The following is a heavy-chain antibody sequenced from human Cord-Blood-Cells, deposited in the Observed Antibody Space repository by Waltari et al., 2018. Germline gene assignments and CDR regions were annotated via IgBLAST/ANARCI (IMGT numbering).Heavy chain of an antibody. CDR2: IYSGGST. CDR1: GLPVSSNY. V-gene: IGHV3-53*01. D-gene: IGHD3-10*01. CDR3: ARGGRFGEDFDY. J-gene: IGHJ4*02. Sequence: EVQLVESGGGLIQPGGSLRRSFAASGLPVSSNYMSWVRQAPGKGLEWVSVIYSGGSTYYADSVKGRFTISRDNSKNTLYLQMNSLRAEDTAVYYCARGGRFGEDFDYWGQGTLVTVSS.